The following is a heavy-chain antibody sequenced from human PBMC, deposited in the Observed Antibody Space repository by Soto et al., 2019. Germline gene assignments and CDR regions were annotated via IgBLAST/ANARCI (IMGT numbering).Heavy chain of an antibody. CDR2: ISDSGGIT. CDR3: PRRDFGSSRAFDI. V-gene: IGHV3-23*01. CDR1: GFGFSSYP. D-gene: IGHD6-6*01. Sequence: PXGCLRLSCAACGFGFSSYPMSWVRQAPEKGLEWVSGISDSGGITYNADSVKGRFTISRDNSKNTLYLQMNSLRAEDTAVYYCPRRDFGSSRAFDIWGQGTMVTVSS. J-gene: IGHJ3*02.